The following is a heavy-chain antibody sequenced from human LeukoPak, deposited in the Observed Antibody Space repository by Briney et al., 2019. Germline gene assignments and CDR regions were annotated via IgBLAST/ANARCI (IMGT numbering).Heavy chain of an antibody. Sequence: GGSLRLSCAASGFTFSSYAMHWVRQAPGKGLEWVAVISYDGSNKYYADSVKGRFITSRDNSKNTLYLQMNSLRAEDTAVYYCAREGAYYYYYGMDVWGQGTTVTVSS. CDR1: GFTFSSYA. V-gene: IGHV3-30-3*01. J-gene: IGHJ6*02. D-gene: IGHD4/OR15-4a*01. CDR3: AREGAYYYYYGMDV. CDR2: ISYDGSNK.